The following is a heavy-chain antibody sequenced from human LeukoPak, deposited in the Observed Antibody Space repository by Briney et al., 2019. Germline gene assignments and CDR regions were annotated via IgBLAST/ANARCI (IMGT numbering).Heavy chain of an antibody. J-gene: IGHJ3*02. CDR2: IYHSGST. CDR3: ARDYASGDAFDI. CDR1: GGSISSGGYY. Sequence: SETLSLTCTVSGGSISSGGYYWSWIRQPSGKGLEWIGYIYHSGSTYYNPSLKSRVTISVDRSKNQFSLKLSSVTAADTAVYYCARDYASGDAFDIWGQGTMVTVSS. D-gene: IGHD3-10*01. V-gene: IGHV4-30-2*01.